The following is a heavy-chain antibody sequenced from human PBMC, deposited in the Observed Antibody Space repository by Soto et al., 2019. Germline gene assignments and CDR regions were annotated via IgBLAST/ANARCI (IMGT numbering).Heavy chain of an antibody. CDR3: ARGYETNWFDP. Sequence: SETLSLTCTVSGGSTSSGDYYWSWIRQPPGKGLEWIGYIYYSGSTYYNPSLKSRVTISVDTSKNQFSLKLSSVTAADTAVYYCARGYETNWFDPWGQGTLVTVSS. CDR2: IYYSGST. D-gene: IGHD1-20*01. V-gene: IGHV4-30-4*01. CDR1: GGSTSSGDYY. J-gene: IGHJ5*02.